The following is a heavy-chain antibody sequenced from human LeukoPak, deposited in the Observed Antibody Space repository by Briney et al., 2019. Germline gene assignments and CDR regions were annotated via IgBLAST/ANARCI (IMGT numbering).Heavy chain of an antibody. CDR1: GYTFTSFA. D-gene: IGHD3-22*01. CDR2: INAGNGNT. J-gene: IGHJ6*02. Sequence: ASVKVSCKASGYTFTSFAIHWVRQAPGQRLEWMGWINAGNGNTKFSQHFQGRVSITRDTSASTAYMELSSLRSEDTAVYYCARDWYYYDSSGGFYYYGMDVWGQGTTVTVSS. CDR3: ARDWYYYDSSGGFYYYGMDV. V-gene: IGHV1-3*01.